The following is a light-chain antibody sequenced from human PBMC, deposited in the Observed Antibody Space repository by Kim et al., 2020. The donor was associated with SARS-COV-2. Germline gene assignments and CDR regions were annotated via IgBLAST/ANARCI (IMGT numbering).Light chain of an antibody. J-gene: IGLJ2*01. CDR2: DVS. CDR3: CSYAGSYTEV. V-gene: IGLV2-11*01. CDR1: ISDVVGDNY. Sequence: GQSVPISCTGTISDVVGDNYFSWCQQHAAKDPKLMIDDVSKRPSGVPVRFSSSKSGNTASLTISGLQGEDEADYYCCSYAGSYTEVFGGGTQLTVL.